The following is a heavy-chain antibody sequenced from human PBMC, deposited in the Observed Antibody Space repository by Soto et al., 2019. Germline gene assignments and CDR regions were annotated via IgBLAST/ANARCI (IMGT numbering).Heavy chain of an antibody. CDR1: GFTVSSNY. CDR3: ARDNGIAVARGYYYYYGMDV. D-gene: IGHD6-19*01. Sequence: GGSLRLSCAASGFTVSSNYMSWVRQAPGKGLEWVSVIYSGGSTYYADSVKGRFTISRDNSKNTLYLQMNSLRAEDTAVYYCARDNGIAVARGYYYYYGMDVWGQGTRVTVSS. CDR2: IYSGGST. J-gene: IGHJ6*02. V-gene: IGHV3-53*01.